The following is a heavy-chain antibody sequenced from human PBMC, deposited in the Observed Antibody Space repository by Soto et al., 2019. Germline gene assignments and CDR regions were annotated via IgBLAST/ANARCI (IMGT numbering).Heavy chain of an antibody. CDR2: ISYDGSNK. Sequence: QVQLVESGGGVVQPGRSLRLSCAASGFTFSSYAMHWVRQAPGKGLEWVAVISYDGSNKYYADSVKGRFTISRDNSKNTLYLQMNSLRAEDTAVYYCARVRSYGDYDYWGQGTLVTVSS. CDR3: ARVRSYGDYDY. CDR1: GFTFSSYA. D-gene: IGHD4-17*01. J-gene: IGHJ4*02. V-gene: IGHV3-30-3*01.